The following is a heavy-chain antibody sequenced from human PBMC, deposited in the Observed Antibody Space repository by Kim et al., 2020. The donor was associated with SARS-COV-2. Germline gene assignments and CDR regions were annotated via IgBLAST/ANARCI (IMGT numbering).Heavy chain of an antibody. Sequence: ASVKVSCNASGYTFTSYYMHWVRQAPGQGLEWMGIINPSGGSTSYAQKFQGRVTMTRDTSTSTVYMELSSLRSEDTAVYYCARGGRVMVPGLGDWFDPWGQGTLVTVSS. CDR3: ARGGRVMVPGLGDWFDP. CDR2: INPSGGST. V-gene: IGHV1-46*01. CDR1: GYTFTSYY. D-gene: IGHD3-10*01. J-gene: IGHJ5*02.